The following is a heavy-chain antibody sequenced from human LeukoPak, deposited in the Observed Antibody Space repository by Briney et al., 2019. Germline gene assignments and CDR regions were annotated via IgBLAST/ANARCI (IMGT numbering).Heavy chain of an antibody. Sequence: GAXVKVSCKASGYTFTSYDINWVRQAPGQGLEWMGWMNPNSGNTVYAQKFQGRVTMTRNTSISTAYMELSSLRSEDTAVYYCARGVFATIIDYWGQGTLVTVSS. D-gene: IGHD5-12*01. CDR2: MNPNSGNT. CDR1: GYTFTSYD. V-gene: IGHV1-8*01. CDR3: ARGVFATIIDY. J-gene: IGHJ4*02.